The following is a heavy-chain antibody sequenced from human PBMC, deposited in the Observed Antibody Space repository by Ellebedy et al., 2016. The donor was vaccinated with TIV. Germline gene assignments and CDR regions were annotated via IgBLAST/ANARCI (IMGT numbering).Heavy chain of an antibody. Sequence: VGSLRLSXAASGFTFSSYSMNWVRQAPGKGLECVSYISSSSSTIYYADSVKGRFTISRDNAKNSLYLQMNSLRDEDTAVYYCARGPLYGDYPNWFDPWGQGTLVTVSS. CDR1: GFTFSSYS. CDR3: ARGPLYGDYPNWFDP. D-gene: IGHD4-17*01. J-gene: IGHJ5*02. CDR2: ISSSSSTI. V-gene: IGHV3-48*02.